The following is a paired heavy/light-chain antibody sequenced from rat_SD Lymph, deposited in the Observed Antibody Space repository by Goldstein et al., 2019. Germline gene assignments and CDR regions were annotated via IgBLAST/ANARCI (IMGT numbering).Heavy chain of an antibody. D-gene: IGHD1-12*01. V-gene: IGHV1-57*01. CDR1: GYTFTSYA. Sequence: QVQLQQSGAELAKPGSSVKISCKASGYTFTSYAMHWIKQTTGQALEWTGYIAPGSGGTKYNEKFKGKATLTVDKSSSTAYMQLSSLTPVDTAVYYCARSRDSYAHDGFAYWGQGTLVTVSS. J-gene: IGHJ3*01. CDR2: IAPGSGGT. CDR3: ARSRDSYAHDGFAY.
Light chain of an antibody. CDR1: KSLLHSNGITY. Sequence: DIVMTQAPLSVSVTPGESASISCRSSKSLLHSNGITYVYWYLQKPGKSPQLLIYRMSNLASGVPDRFSGSGSETDFTLKISRVEAEDVGIYYCGQLLENPWTFGGGTKLELK. V-gene: IGKV2S17*01. CDR3: GQLLENPWT. J-gene: IGKJ1*01. CDR2: RMS.